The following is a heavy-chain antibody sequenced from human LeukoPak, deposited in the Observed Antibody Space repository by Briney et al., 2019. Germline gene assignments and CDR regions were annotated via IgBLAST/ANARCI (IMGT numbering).Heavy chain of an antibody. Sequence: GGSLRLSCVASGFSFSNHGMHWVRQAPGKGLEWVSVIASDGGAKFYADSVKGRFTLSRDNLKNMFFLQMNFLTVEDTAIYYCAREATWGQWYFDHWGQGTPVTVSS. J-gene: IGHJ4*02. D-gene: IGHD6-19*01. CDR2: IASDGGAK. CDR3: AREATWGQWYFDH. CDR1: GFSFSNHG. V-gene: IGHV3-30*03.